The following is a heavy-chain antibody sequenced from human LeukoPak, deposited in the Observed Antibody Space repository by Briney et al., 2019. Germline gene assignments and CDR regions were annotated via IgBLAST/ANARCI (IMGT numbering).Heavy chain of an antibody. Sequence: PGGSLRLSCAASGFTFSSYSMNWVRQAPGKGLEWVSYISSSSSTIYYADSVKGRFTISRDNAKNSLYLQMNSLRAEDTAVYYCMGRRTYYYDSSGYSDYWGQGTLVTVS. CDR2: ISSSSSTI. D-gene: IGHD3-22*01. CDR1: GFTFSSYS. CDR3: MGRRTYYYDSSGYSDY. J-gene: IGHJ4*02. V-gene: IGHV3-48*01.